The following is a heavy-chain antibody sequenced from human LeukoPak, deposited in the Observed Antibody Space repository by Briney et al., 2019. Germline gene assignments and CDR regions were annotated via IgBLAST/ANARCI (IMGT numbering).Heavy chain of an antibody. J-gene: IGHJ4*02. CDR2: IRYDGSNK. CDR1: GFTFSSYG. V-gene: IGHV3-30*02. D-gene: IGHD6-6*01. CDR3: AKDHSLYSSSSSNY. Sequence: QTGGSLRLSCAASGFTFSSYGMHWVRQAPGKGLEWVAFIRYDGSNKYYADSVKGRFTISRDNSKNTLYLQMNSLRAEDTAVYYCAKDHSLYSSSSSNYWGQGTLVTVSS.